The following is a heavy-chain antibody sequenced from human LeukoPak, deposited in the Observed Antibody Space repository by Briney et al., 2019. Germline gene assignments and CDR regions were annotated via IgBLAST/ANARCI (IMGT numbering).Heavy chain of an antibody. CDR1: GYTFTSYD. D-gene: IGHD2-2*01. Sequence: ASVKVSCKASGYTFTSYDINWVRQATGQGLEWMGWMNPNSGNTGYAQKFQGRVTITRNTSISAAYMELNSLRSEDTAVYYCARVGYCSSTRCSYYMDVWGKGTTVTVSS. CDR2: MNPNSGNT. V-gene: IGHV1-8*03. J-gene: IGHJ6*03. CDR3: ARVGYCSSTRCSYYMDV.